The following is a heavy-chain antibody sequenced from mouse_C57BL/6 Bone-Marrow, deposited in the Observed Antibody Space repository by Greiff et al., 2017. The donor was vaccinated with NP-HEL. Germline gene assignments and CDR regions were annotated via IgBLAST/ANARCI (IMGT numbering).Heavy chain of an antibody. Sequence: QVQLQQSDAELVKPGASVKISCKVSGYTFTDHTIHWMKQRPEQGLEWIGYIYPRDGSTKYNEKFKGKATLTADKSSSTAYMQLNSLTSEDSAVYFCLSTYYSNYEGYFDYWGQGTTLTVSS. CDR1: GYTFTDHT. CDR3: LSTYYSNYEGYFDY. J-gene: IGHJ2*01. CDR2: IYPRDGST. V-gene: IGHV1-78*01. D-gene: IGHD2-5*01.